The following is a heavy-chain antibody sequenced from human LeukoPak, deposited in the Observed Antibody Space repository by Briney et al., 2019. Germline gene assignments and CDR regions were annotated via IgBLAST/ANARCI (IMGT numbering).Heavy chain of an antibody. V-gene: IGHV4-59*08. CDR3: ASYSSTWPNYYFDY. J-gene: IGHJ4*02. D-gene: IGHD6-13*01. CDR2: ISDSGST. CDR1: GGSITSYY. Sequence: SETLSLTCTVSGGSITSYYWNWIRQPPGKGLEWIGYISDSGSTIYNPSLKSRVTISADTSKNQFSLKLSSVTAADTAVYFCASYSSTWPNYYFDYWGRGILVTVSS.